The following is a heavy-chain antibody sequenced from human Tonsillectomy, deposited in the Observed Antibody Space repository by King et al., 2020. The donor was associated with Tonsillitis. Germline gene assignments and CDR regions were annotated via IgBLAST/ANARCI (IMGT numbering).Heavy chain of an antibody. Sequence: VQLVESGAEVKKPGESLRISCTGSGYPFTNYWIGWVRQMPGKGLEWMGMIYPGDSDARYGPSFGGQVTMSVDKSINTAYLQWSSLTPSDTAIYYCARRQPALGDPLDYWGQGTLVTVSS. J-gene: IGHJ4*02. CDR2: IYPGDSDA. V-gene: IGHV5-51*03. CDR1: GYPFTNYW. CDR3: ARRQPALGDPLDY. D-gene: IGHD5-18*01.